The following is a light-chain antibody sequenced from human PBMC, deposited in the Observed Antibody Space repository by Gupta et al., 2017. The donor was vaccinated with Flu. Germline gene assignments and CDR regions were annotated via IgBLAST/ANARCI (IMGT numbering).Light chain of an antibody. CDR3: HQDNNWPLT. V-gene: IGKV3D-15*01. J-gene: IGKJ4*01. CDR1: QSVSSN. Sequence: PATLSVSPGESATLSCRASQSVSSNLAWYQQKPGQAPRLLILGASTRATGIPARFSGSGSGTEFTLTISSLQSEDFAVYYCHQDNNWPLTFGGGTKVEIK. CDR2: GAS.